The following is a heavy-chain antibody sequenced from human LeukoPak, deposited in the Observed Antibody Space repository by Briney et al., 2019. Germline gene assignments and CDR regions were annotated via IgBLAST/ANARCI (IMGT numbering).Heavy chain of an antibody. J-gene: IGHJ5*02. Sequence: SETLSLTCAVYGGSFSGYYWSWIRQPPGKGLEWIGEINHSGSTNYNPSLKSRVTISVDTSKNQFSLKLSSVTAADTAVYYCARHDYYDSRFDPWGQGTLVTVSS. D-gene: IGHD3-22*01. CDR2: INHSGST. CDR1: GGSFSGYY. CDR3: ARHDYYDSRFDP. V-gene: IGHV4-34*01.